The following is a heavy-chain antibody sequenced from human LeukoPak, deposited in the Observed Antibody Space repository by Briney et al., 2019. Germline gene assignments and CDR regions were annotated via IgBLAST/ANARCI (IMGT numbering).Heavy chain of an antibody. V-gene: IGHV1-8*02. D-gene: IGHD1-14*01. CDR3: ARVRFASNNRIFLGY. CDR2: MNPNSGNT. CDR1: GYTFTSYG. J-gene: IGHJ4*02. Sequence: ASVKVSCKASGYTFTSYGISWVRQATGQGLEWMGWMNPNSGNTGYAQKFQGRVTMTRNTSISTAYMELSSLRSEDTAVYYCARVRFASNNRIFLGYWGQGTLVTVSS.